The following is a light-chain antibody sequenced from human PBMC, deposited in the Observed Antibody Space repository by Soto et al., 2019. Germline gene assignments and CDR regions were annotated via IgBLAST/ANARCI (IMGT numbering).Light chain of an antibody. CDR3: SSFTSSSTFV. CDR1: SSDVGGYNY. J-gene: IGLJ1*01. CDR2: EVS. Sequence: QSVGSHPGSACWSPGHAITIACTGTSSDVGGYNYVSWYQQHPGKAPKLMIYEVSNRPSGVSNRFSGSKSGNTASLTISGLQAEEEADHYCSSFTSSSTFVFGTGTKVTVL. V-gene: IGLV2-14*01.